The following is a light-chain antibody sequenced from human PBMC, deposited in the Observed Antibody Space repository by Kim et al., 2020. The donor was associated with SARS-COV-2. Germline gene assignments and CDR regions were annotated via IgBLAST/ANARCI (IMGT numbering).Light chain of an antibody. CDR2: DAS. J-gene: IGKJ3*01. V-gene: IGKV1-33*01. CDR1: QHISTY. CDR3: QQYGTLPFT. Sequence: DIQMTQSPSSLSASVGDRVTITCQASQHISTYLNWYQQKPGKAPKLLIYDASHLETGVPSRFSGSGSGTDFTFTISSLQPEDIATYCCQQYGTLPFTFGPGTKVDIK.